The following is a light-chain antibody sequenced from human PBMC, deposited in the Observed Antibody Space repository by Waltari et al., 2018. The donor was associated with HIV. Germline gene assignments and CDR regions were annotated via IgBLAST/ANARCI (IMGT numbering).Light chain of an antibody. V-gene: IGLV2-8*01. CDR2: EVT. Sequence: QSALTQPPSASGSPGQSVTISCTGNSSDVGGYNYVSWCQQHPGKAPKLMIYEVTKRPSGVPDRFAGSKSGNTASLTVSGLQAEDEADYYCSSYAGSNNLLFGGGTKLTVL. CDR3: SSYAGSNNLL. J-gene: IGLJ2*01. CDR1: SSDVGGYNY.